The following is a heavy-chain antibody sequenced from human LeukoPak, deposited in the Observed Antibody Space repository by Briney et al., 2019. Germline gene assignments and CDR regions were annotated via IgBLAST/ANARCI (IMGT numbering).Heavy chain of an antibody. D-gene: IGHD6-13*01. CDR1: GFTFSSYA. CDR3: AKGRSIAATGGKPYEN. V-gene: IGHV3-23*01. Sequence: GGSLRLSCAASGFTFSSYAMSWVRQAPGKGLEWVSVISGSGNSIYYADSVKGRFTISRDNSKNTVYLQINSLRAENTAVYYCAKGRSIAATGGKPYENWGQGTLVTVSS. CDR2: ISGSGNSI. J-gene: IGHJ4*02.